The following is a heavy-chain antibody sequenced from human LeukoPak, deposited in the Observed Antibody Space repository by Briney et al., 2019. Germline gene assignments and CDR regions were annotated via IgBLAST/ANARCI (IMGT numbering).Heavy chain of an antibody. Sequence: GGSRRLSCVASEFPFSAYAMTWVRLTPGKGLEWVSSIGGSGSNTNYADSVRGRFTISTDNSKNTLYLQMNSLRAEDTAVYYCGRDPNGDYVGAFEFWGQGTLVSVSS. J-gene: IGHJ3*01. CDR3: GRDPNGDYVGAFEF. D-gene: IGHD4-17*01. V-gene: IGHV3-23*01. CDR2: IGGSGSNT. CDR1: EFPFSAYA.